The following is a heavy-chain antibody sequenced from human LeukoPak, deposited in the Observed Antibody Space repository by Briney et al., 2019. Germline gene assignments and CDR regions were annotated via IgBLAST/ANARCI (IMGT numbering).Heavy chain of an antibody. Sequence: ASVKVSCKVSGYTLTELSMHWVRQAPGKGLEWMGGFDPEDGETIYAQKLQGRVTMTEDTSTDTAYMELSSLRSEDTAVYYCATDVRGTMVRGVPRHDYWGQGTLVTVSS. CDR3: ATDVRGTMVRGVPRHDY. J-gene: IGHJ4*02. CDR2: FDPEDGET. V-gene: IGHV1-24*01. CDR1: GYTLTELS. D-gene: IGHD3-10*01.